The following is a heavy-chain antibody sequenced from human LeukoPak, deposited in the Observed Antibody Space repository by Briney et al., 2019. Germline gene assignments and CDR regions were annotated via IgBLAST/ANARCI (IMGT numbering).Heavy chain of an antibody. V-gene: IGHV1-18*01. CDR2: FSAYNGNT. CDR1: GYTFTSYG. Sequence: GASVKVSCKASGYTFTSYGISWVGQAPGQGREGMGWFSAYNGNTNYAPKLQRRVTMPTDTSTSTAYMELRSLRSDDTAVYSCARDEGLTVTTGNFDSWGPGTLVTVSS. J-gene: IGHJ4*02. CDR3: ARDEGLTVTTGNFDS. D-gene: IGHD4-17*01.